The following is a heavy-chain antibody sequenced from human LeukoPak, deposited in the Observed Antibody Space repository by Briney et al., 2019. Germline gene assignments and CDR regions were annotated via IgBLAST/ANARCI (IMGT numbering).Heavy chain of an antibody. CDR2: MSGSGDHI. V-gene: IGHV3-23*01. D-gene: IGHD3-10*01. Sequence: PGGSLRLSCAVSGFTVNEKYMSWVRQAPGKGLEWVSGMSGSGDHIYYADSVKGRFTISRDNSRDTLYLQMNRLRAEDTAIYYCAKVPGDHIGSGRSGYWGQGTLVTVSS. J-gene: IGHJ4*02. CDR3: AKVPGDHIGSGRSGY. CDR1: GFTVNEKY.